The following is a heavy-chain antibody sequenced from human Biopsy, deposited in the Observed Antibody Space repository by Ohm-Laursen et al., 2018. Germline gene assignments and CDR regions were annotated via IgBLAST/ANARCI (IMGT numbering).Heavy chain of an antibody. CDR3: AGIVLGPTNDAFDI. V-gene: IGHV4-4*07. Sequence: SETLSLTCTASGDSIRNYYWSWIRQAAGQGLEWIGRIYPGGGTIYNPSLKSRVTMSVNTSKNHFSLNLNSVTAADTAVYYCAGIVLGPTNDAFDIWGQGTMVTVSS. CDR1: GDSIRNYY. CDR2: IYPGGGT. D-gene: IGHD1-26*01. J-gene: IGHJ3*02.